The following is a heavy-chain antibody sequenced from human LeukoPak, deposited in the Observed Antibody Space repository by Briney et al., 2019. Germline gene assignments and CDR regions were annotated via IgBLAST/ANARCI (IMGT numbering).Heavy chain of an antibody. CDR3: AKDISQHYVWGSYPLDY. V-gene: IGHV3-23*01. Sequence: GGSLRLSCAASGFTFSNSALSWVRQAPGKGLEWVSDISGSGGSTYYADSVKGRFTISRDNSKNTLYLQMNSLRAEDTAVYYCAKDISQHYVWGSYPLDYWGQGTLVTVSS. J-gene: IGHJ4*02. D-gene: IGHD3-16*02. CDR2: ISGSGGST. CDR1: GFTFSNSA.